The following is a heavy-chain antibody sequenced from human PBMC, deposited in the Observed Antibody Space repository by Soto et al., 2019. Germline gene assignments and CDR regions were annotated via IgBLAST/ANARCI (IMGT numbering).Heavy chain of an antibody. Sequence: SVKVSCKASGGTFSSYTISWVRQAPGQGLEWMGRIIPILGIANYAQKFQGRVTITADKSTSTAYMELSSLRSEDTAVYYCARDPLWFGGWNWFDPWGQGTLVTVSS. D-gene: IGHD3-10*01. J-gene: IGHJ5*02. CDR3: ARDPLWFGGWNWFDP. CDR2: IIPILGIA. V-gene: IGHV1-69*04. CDR1: GGTFSSYT.